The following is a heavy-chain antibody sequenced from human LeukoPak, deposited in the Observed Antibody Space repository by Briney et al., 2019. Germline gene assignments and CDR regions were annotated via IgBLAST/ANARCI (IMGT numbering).Heavy chain of an antibody. J-gene: IGHJ4*02. D-gene: IGHD3-22*01. CDR2: ISAYNGNT. V-gene: IGHV1-18*01. CDR3: ARGEYYDSSGYYWGESYDY. Sequence: GASVKVSCKASGYTFTSYGISWVRQAPGQGLEWMGWISAYNGNTNYVQKLQGRVTMTTDTSTSTAYMELRSLRSDDTAVYYCARGEYYDSSGYYWGESYDYWGQGTLVTVSS. CDR1: GYTFTSYG.